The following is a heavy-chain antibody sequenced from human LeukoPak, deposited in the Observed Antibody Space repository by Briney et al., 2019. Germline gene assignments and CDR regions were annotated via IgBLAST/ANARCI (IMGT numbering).Heavy chain of an antibody. CDR1: GFIFSTYA. J-gene: IGHJ4*02. Sequence: GGSLRLSCAASGFIFSTYAMSWVRQAPGKGLEWVSAISGSGGRTCYTDSVKGRFTISRDNSKNTLYLQMSSLRADDTAIYYCAKGTGYCSGGSCYSYFDYWGQGTLVTVSS. CDR3: AKGTGYCSGGSCYSYFDY. CDR2: ISGSGGRT. D-gene: IGHD2-15*01. V-gene: IGHV3-23*01.